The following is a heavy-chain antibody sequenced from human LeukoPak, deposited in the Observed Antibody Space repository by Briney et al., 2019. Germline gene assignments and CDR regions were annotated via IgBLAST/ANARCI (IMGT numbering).Heavy chain of an antibody. CDR2: VYHTGST. Sequence: SETLSLTCAIYGGSLSDSYWSWIRQPLGRGLEWIGEVYHTGSTNYNPSLKTRVTISVDTSKNQFSLEVTSVTAADTAVYYCARGPTRIFDYWGQGILVTVSS. CDR1: GGSLSDSY. V-gene: IGHV4-34*01. J-gene: IGHJ4*02. CDR3: ARGPTRIFDY.